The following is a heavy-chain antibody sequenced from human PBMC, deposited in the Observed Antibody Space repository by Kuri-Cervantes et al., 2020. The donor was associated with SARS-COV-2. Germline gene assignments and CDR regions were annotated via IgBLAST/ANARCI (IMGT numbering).Heavy chain of an antibody. Sequence: SETLSLTCAVSGGSISSGGYSWSWIRQPPGKGLEWIGYIYHSGSTYYNPALKSRVTISVDRSKNQFSLKLSSVTAADTAVYYCARGRITIFGVVGFDYWGQGTLVTVSS. CDR2: IYHSGST. D-gene: IGHD3-3*01. V-gene: IGHV4-30-2*01. CDR3: ARGRITIFGVVGFDY. CDR1: GGSISSGGYS. J-gene: IGHJ4*02.